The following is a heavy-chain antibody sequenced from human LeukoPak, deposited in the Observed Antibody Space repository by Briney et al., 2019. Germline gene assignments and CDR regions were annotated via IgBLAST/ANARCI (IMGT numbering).Heavy chain of an antibody. D-gene: IGHD5-18*01. CDR3: ARTTVGGYAYDYFYYYYMDV. CDR2: INHSGST. V-gene: IGHV4-34*01. J-gene: IGHJ6*03. Sequence: SETLSLTCAVYGGSFSGYYWSWIRQPPGKGLEWIGEINHSGSTNYNPSLKSRVTISVDKSKNQFSLKLSSVTAADTAVYYCARTTVGGYAYDYFYYYYMDVGGKGTTVSISS. CDR1: GGSFSGYY.